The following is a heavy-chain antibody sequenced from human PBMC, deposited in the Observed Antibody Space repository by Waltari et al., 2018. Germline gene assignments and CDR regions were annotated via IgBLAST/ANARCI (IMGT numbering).Heavy chain of an antibody. CDR2: IYYSGST. V-gene: IGHV4-31*03. CDR3: AREEDITVTFDY. Sequence: QVQLQESGPGLVKPSQTLFLTCTVSGGSISSGGYYWSWIRQHPGKGLEWIGYIYYSGSTYYNPSLKSRVTISVDTSKNQFSLKLSSVTAADTAVYYCAREEDITVTFDYWGQGTLVTVSS. D-gene: IGHD4-17*01. CDR1: GGSISSGGYY. J-gene: IGHJ4*02.